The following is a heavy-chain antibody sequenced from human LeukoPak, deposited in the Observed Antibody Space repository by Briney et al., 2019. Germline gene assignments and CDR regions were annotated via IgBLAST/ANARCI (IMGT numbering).Heavy chain of an antibody. D-gene: IGHD3-22*01. V-gene: IGHV3-30*04. J-gene: IGHJ4*02. CDR1: GIPLSTFI. CDR3: AREFHSSGYAGTFDC. Sequence: PGGSLRLSCAASGIPLSTFIINWVRQAPGKGLEWVAAISNDGRGKYYADSVKGRFSISRDNSKNTLHLQIDSLRVEDTAVYYCAREFHSSGYAGTFDCWGQGTLVTVSS. CDR2: ISNDGRGK.